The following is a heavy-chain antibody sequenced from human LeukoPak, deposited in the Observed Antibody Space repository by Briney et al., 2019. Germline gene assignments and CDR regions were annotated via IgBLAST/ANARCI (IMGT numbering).Heavy chain of an antibody. CDR1: GFTFSSYA. V-gene: IGHV3-30-3*01. J-gene: IGHJ4*02. Sequence: PGGSLRLSCAASGFTFSSYAMHWVRQAPGEGLEGVAVISYDGSNKYYADSVKGRFTISRDNSKNTLYLQMNSLRAEDTAVYYCARDPIGGYCSGGSCYGFDYWGQGTLVTVSS. CDR2: ISYDGSNK. CDR3: ARDPIGGYCSGGSCYGFDY. D-gene: IGHD2-15*01.